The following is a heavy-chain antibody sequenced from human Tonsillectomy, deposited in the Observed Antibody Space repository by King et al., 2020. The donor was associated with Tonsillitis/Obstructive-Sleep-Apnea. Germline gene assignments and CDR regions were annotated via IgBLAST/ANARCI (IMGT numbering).Heavy chain of an antibody. J-gene: IGHJ6*02. CDR2: INHRGST. V-gene: IGHV4-34*01. CDR3: VCRYYYYGMDV. CDR1: GGSFSGYY. Sequence: VQLQQWGAGLLKPSETLSLTCAVYGGSFSGYYCSWIRQPPGRGLEWIGEINHRGSTNYNPTLKSRVTISVDASKNQFSLKLGSVTAADTAVYYCVCRYYYYGMDVWGQGTTVTVSS.